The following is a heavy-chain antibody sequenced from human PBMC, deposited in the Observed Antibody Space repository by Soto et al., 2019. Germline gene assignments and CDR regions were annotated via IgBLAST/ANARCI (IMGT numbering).Heavy chain of an antibody. CDR1: GYTLTELS. CDR3: ATDLLYGSGSYRFVPYYYYGMDV. Sequence: ASVKVSCKVSGYTLTELSMHWVRQAPGKGLEWMGGFDPEDGETIYAQKFQGRVTMTEDTSTDTAYMELSSLRSEDTAVYYCATDLLYGSGSYRFVPYYYYGMDVWGQGTTVTVSS. D-gene: IGHD3-10*01. J-gene: IGHJ6*02. CDR2: FDPEDGET. V-gene: IGHV1-24*01.